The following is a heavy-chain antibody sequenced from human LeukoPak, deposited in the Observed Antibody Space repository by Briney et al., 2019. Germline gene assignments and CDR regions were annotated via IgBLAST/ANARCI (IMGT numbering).Heavy chain of an antibody. CDR3: ARERSMVRGVSWFDP. Sequence: SETLSLTCTVSGGSISNYYWSWIRPPPGKGLEWVGYISYSGSTNYNPSLKSRVTISVDTSKNQFSLKLSSVTAADTAVYYCARERSMVRGVSWFDPWGQGTLVTVSS. V-gene: IGHV4-59*01. CDR2: ISYSGST. J-gene: IGHJ5*02. D-gene: IGHD3-10*01. CDR1: GGSISNYY.